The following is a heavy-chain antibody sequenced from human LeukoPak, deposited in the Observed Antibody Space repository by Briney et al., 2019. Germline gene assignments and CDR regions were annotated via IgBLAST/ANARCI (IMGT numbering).Heavy chain of an antibody. J-gene: IGHJ5*02. CDR3: ARGVGYYDSSGYYP. D-gene: IGHD3-22*01. CDR2: IYYSGST. V-gene: IGHV4-39*07. CDR1: GGSISSSDYY. Sequence: SETLSLTCTVSGGSISSSDYYWGWIRQPPGKGLEWIGSIYYSGSTNYNPSLKSRVTISVDTSKNQFSLKLSSVTAADTAVYYCARGVGYYDSSGYYPWGQGTLVTVSS.